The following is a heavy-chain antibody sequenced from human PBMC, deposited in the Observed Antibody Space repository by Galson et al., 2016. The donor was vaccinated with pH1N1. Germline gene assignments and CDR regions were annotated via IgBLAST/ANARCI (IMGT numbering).Heavy chain of an antibody. V-gene: IGHV3-7*03. J-gene: IGHJ4*02. Sequence: SLRLSCAASGFTFSTYWMHWVRQAPGKGLEWVANIKQDGSEKYYVDSVKGRFTISRDNGKNSLYLQMNSLRVEDTAVYYCVRAIPSGYSCWGQGTLVTVSS. CDR1: GFTFSTYW. D-gene: IGHD5-18*01. CDR3: VRAIPSGYSC. CDR2: IKQDGSEK.